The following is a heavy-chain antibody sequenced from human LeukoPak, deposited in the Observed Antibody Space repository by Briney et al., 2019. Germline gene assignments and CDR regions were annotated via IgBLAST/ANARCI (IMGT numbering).Heavy chain of an antibody. Sequence: GASVKVSCKASGYTFTSYAMNWVRQAPGQGLEWMGWINTNTENPTYAQGFTGRFVFSLDTSVSTAYLQISSLEADDTAVYYCARVQPWLPHWGQGSLVTVSS. V-gene: IGHV7-4-1*02. CDR3: ARVQPWLPH. J-gene: IGHJ4*02. CDR1: GYTFTSYA. D-gene: IGHD5-24*01. CDR2: INTNTENP.